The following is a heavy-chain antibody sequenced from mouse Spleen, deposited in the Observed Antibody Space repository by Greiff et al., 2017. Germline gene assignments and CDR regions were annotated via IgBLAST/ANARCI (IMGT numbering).Heavy chain of an antibody. CDR2: IGPGSGST. CDR3: ARSDYYGHYFDY. CDR1: GYPFTAYY. D-gene: IGHD1-2*01. Sequence: QSHVNHFGAGLLKLGPSVKISSRASGYPFTAYYITWVKQRPGQGLEWIGKIGPGSGSTYYNEKFKGKATLTADKSSSTAYMQLSSLTSEDSAVYFCARSDYYGHYFDYWGQGTTLTVSS. V-gene: IGHV1-77*01. J-gene: IGHJ2*01.